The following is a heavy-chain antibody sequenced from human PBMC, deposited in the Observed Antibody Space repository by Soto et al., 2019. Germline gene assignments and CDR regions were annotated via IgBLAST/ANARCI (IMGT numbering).Heavy chain of an antibody. CDR1: GGSFSGYY. V-gene: IGHV4-34*01. Sequence: QVQLQQWGAGLLKPSETLSLTCAVYGGSFSGYYWSWIRQPPGKGLEWIGEINHSGSTNYNPSLKSRVTISVDTSKNQLSLKLSSVTAADTAVYYCARGRVYYYDSSGYYYGYWGQGTLVTVSS. D-gene: IGHD3-22*01. J-gene: IGHJ4*02. CDR2: INHSGST. CDR3: ARGRVYYYDSSGYYYGY.